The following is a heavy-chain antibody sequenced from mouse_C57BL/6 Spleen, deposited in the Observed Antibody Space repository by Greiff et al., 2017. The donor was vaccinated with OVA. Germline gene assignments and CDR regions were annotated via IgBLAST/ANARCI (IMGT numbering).Heavy chain of an antibody. CDR2: IYPRSGNT. V-gene: IGHV1-81*01. D-gene: IGHD1-1*01. J-gene: IGHJ4*01. CDR1: GYTFTSYG. CDR3: ARGGTITTVVAGKDYYAMDY. Sequence: QVQLQQSGAELARPGASVKLSCKASGYTFTSYGISWVKQRPGQGLEWIGEIYPRSGNTYYNEKFKGKATLTADKSSSTAYMELRSLTSEDSAVYCCARGGTITTVVAGKDYYAMDYWGQGTAVTVSS.